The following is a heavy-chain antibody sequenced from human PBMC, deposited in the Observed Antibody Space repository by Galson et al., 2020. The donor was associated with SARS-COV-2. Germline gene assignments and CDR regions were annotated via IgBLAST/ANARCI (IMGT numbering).Heavy chain of an antibody. J-gene: IGHJ4*02. V-gene: IGHV1-24*01. D-gene: IGHD3-10*01. CDR2: FDPEDGET. CDR3: ATVYALWFGELPGY. Sequence: ASVKVSCKVSGYTLTELSMHWVRQAPGKGLEWMGGFDPEDGETIYAQKFQGRVTMTEDTSTDTAYMELSSLRSEDTAVYYCATVYALWFGELPGYWGQGTLVTVSS. CDR1: GYTLTELS.